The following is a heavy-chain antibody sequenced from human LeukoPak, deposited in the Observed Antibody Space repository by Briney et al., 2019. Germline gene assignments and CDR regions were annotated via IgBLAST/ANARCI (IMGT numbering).Heavy chain of an antibody. CDR1: GYSFTSNY. Sequence: ASVKVSCKASGYSFTSNYIHWVRQAPGQGREGMGMIYPRDGSTRYPQKFQGRVTVTSNTSTSPVHIELSGPRSADKAVYYCARDQDAFDYWGQGTLVTVSS. J-gene: IGHJ4*02. V-gene: IGHV1-46*01. CDR2: IYPRDGST. CDR3: ARDQDAFDY.